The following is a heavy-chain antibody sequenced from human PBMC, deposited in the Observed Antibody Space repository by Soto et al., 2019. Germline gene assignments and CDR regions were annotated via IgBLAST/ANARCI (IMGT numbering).Heavy chain of an antibody. CDR3: ARLQTTIFGVGPIDY. J-gene: IGHJ4*02. D-gene: IGHD3-3*01. V-gene: IGHV4-59*08. Sequence: PSETLSLTCTVSGGSISSYYWSWIRQPPGKGLEWIGYIYYSGSTNYNPSLKSRVTISVDTSKSQFSLKLSSVTAADTAVYYCARLQTTIFGVGPIDYWGQGTLVTVSS. CDR1: GGSISSYY. CDR2: IYYSGST.